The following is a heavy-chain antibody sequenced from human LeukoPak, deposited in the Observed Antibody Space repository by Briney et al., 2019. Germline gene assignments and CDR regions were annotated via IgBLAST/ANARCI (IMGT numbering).Heavy chain of an antibody. D-gene: IGHD6-13*01. Sequence: SVKVSSWTTASTFSTYARSRVCQSPGQGLEWMGGINPIFGTANYAQKFQGRVTITADESTSTAYMGLGSLRSEDTAVYYCARSKNIPEAGIGLYDYFDDWGQGTLVTVSS. CDR3: ARSKNIPEAGIGLYDYFDD. CDR1: ASTFSTYA. J-gene: IGHJ4*01. V-gene: IGHV1-69*13. CDR2: INPIFGTA.